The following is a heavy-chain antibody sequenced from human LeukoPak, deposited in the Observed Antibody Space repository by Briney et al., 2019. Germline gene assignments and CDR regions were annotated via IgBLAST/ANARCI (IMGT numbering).Heavy chain of an antibody. CDR1: GGSFSGHY. CDR3: AGSSSWYSSDY. Sequence: SETLSLTCAVYGGSFSGHYWSWIRQPPGKGLEWIGEINHSGSTGYNPSLKSRVTISVDTPKNQFSLKLSSVTAADTAVYYCAGSSSWYSSDYWGQGTLVTVSS. CDR2: INHSGST. J-gene: IGHJ4*02. D-gene: IGHD6-13*01. V-gene: IGHV4-34*01.